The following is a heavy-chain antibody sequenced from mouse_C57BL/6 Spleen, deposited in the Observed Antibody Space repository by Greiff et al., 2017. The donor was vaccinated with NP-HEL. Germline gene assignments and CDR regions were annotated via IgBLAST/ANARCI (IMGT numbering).Heavy chain of an antibody. CDR3: ARREVYYFDY. CDR2: IYPGDGDT. V-gene: IGHV1-82*01. CDR1: GYAFSSSW. J-gene: IGHJ2*01. Sequence: QVQLKQSGPELVKPGASVKISCKASGYAFSSSWMNWVKQRPGKGLEWIGRIYPGDGDTNYNGKFKGKATLTADKSSSTAYMQLSSLTSEDSAVYFCARREVYYFDYWGQGTTLTVSS.